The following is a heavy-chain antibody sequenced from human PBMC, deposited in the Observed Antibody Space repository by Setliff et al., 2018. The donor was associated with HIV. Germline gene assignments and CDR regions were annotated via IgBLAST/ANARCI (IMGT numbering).Heavy chain of an antibody. J-gene: IGHJ4*02. CDR3: ARDTSGGY. Sequence: SETLSLTCTVSGGSISSYYWSWIRQPPGKGLEWIGYIYYSGSTNYNPSLTSRVTISVDTSRNQFSLKLTSVTAADTAVYYCARDTSGGYWGQGTLVTVSS. D-gene: IGHD3-10*01. CDR2: IYYSGST. V-gene: IGHV4-59*01. CDR1: GGSISSYY.